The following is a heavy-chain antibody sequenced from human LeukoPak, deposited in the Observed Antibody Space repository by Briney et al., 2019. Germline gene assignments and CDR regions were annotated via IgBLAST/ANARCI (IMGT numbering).Heavy chain of an antibody. CDR2: IYYSGST. J-gene: IGHJ5*02. CDR1: GGSISSSSYY. D-gene: IGHD6-25*01. V-gene: IGHV4-39*07. CDR3: ARGFAAADNWFDP. Sequence: PSETLSLTCTVSGGSISSSSYYWGWIRQPPGKGLEWIGSIYYSGSTYYNPSLKSRVTISVDTSKNQFSLKLSSVTAADTAVYYCARGFAAADNWFDPWGQGTLVTVSS.